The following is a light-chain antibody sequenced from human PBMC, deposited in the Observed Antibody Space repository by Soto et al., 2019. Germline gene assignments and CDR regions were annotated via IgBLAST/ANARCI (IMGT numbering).Light chain of an antibody. CDR3: QQYNDWPGA. J-gene: IGKJ4*01. CDR2: GAS. CDR1: QSVSSN. V-gene: IGKV3-15*01. Sequence: EIVMTQSPATLSVSPGERATLSCRASQSVSSNLAWYQQNPGQAPRLLVYGASTRSTGIPARFSGSGSGTEFTLTISSLHSEDFAVYYCQQYNDWPGAFGGGTKVDIK.